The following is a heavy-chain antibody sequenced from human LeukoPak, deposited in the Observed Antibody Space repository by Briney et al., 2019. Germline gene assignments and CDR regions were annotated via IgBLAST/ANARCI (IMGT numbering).Heavy chain of an antibody. CDR2: INHSRST. J-gene: IGHJ4*02. CDR3: ARGAYKTRVYYYGSGSYWFDY. V-gene: IGHV4-34*01. Sequence: SETLSLTCAVYGGSFSGYYWSWIRQPPGKGLEWIGEINHSRSTNYNPSLKSRVTISVDTSKNQFSLKLSSVTAADTAVYYCARGAYKTRVYYYGSGSYWFDYWGQGTLVTVSS. D-gene: IGHD3-10*01. CDR1: GGSFSGYY.